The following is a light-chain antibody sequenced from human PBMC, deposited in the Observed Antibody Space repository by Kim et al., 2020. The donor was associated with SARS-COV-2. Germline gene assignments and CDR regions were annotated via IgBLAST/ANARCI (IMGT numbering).Light chain of an antibody. CDR1: SRDVGGYNY. V-gene: IGLV2-14*03. J-gene: IGLJ2*01. CDR3: SSYTSSSTLAV. CDR2: DVS. Sequence: QSITISCTGTSRDVGGYNYVSWYQQHPGKAPKLMIYDVSNRPSGVSNRFSGSKSGNTASLTISGLQAEDEADYYCSSYTSSSTLAVFGGGTQLTVL.